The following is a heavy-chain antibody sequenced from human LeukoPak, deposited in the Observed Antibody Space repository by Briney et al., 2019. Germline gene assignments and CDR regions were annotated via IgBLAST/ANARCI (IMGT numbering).Heavy chain of an antibody. CDR1: GFTFSGSA. V-gene: IGHV3-73*01. CDR2: IRSKANSYAT. CDR3: AKDPDIGSIAPTGWFDP. D-gene: IGHD6-6*01. Sequence: GGSLKLSCAASGFTFSGSAMHWVRQASGKGLEWVGRIRSKANSYATAYAASVKGRFTISRDDSKNTAYLQMNSLRAEDTAVYYCAKDPDIGSIAPTGWFDPWGQGTLVTVSS. J-gene: IGHJ5*02.